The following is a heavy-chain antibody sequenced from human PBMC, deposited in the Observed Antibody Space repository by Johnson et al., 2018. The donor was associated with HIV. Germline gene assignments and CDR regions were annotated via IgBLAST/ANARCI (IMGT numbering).Heavy chain of an antibody. CDR3: ARGPSSGWYRGAFDI. CDR1: GFTFSSYG. D-gene: IGHD6-19*01. CDR2: IRYDGSNK. J-gene: IGHJ3*02. Sequence: QVQLVESGGGLVQPGGSLRLSCAASGFTFSSYGMHWVRQAQGKGLEWVAFIRYDGSNKYYADSVKGRFTISRDNSKNTLYLQMNSLRAEDTAVYYCARGPSSGWYRGAFDIWGQGTMVTVSS. V-gene: IGHV3-30*02.